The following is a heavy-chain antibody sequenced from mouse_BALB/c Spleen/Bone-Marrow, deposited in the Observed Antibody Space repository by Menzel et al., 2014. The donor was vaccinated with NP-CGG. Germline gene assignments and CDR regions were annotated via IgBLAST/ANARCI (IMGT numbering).Heavy chain of an antibody. J-gene: IGHJ2*01. CDR2: ISGGGSYT. CDR3: ARLPYDGPDC. Sequence: EVHLVESGGDLVKPGGSLKLSCAASGFTFSSYGMSWVRQTPDKRLEWVATISGGGSYTYYPDSVKGRFTISRDNAKNTLFLQMSSLKSEDTAMYYCARLPYDGPDCWGQGTTLTVSS. D-gene: IGHD2-3*01. CDR1: GFTFSSYG. V-gene: IGHV5-6*01.